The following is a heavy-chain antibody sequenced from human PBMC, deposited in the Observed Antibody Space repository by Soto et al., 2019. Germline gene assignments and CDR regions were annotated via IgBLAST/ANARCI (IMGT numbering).Heavy chain of an antibody. V-gene: IGHV3-30-3*01. CDR3: ARESGGLDV. D-gene: IGHD6-25*01. J-gene: IGHJ6*02. CDR2: ISYDGSNK. Sequence: QVQLVESGGGVVQPGRSLRLSCAASGFTFSDYLRHWARQAPGKGLEWVAVISYDGSNKYYADSVKGRFTISRDNSKNTLYLQMNSLRAEDTAVYYCARESGGLDVWGQGTTVTISS. CDR1: GFTFSDYL.